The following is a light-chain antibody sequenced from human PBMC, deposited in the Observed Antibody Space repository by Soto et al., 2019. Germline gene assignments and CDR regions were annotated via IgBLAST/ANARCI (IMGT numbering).Light chain of an antibody. V-gene: IGKV1-6*01. CDR1: KGIRND. Sequence: AIQMTRSPSSLSASVGARVTITCRASKGIRNDLGWYQQQPGKAPKLLIYAASSLQSGVPSRFSGSGSVTDFTLPITTLRPYYLVIHYSQRYTLFPYTF. J-gene: IGKJ4*02. CDR3: QRYTLFPYT. CDR2: AAS.